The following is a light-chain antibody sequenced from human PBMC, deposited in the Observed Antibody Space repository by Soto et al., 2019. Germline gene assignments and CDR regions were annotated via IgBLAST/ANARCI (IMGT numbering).Light chain of an antibody. CDR1: SSNIGRNT. Sequence: QSVLTQPPSASGTPGQRVTISCSGSSSNIGRNTVNWYQQLPGTAPKLLIYGNNQRPSGVPDRFSGSKSGTSASLVISGLQSEDEADYYCAAWDDSLNGPVFGGGTKLTVL. CDR2: GNN. V-gene: IGLV1-44*01. J-gene: IGLJ3*02. CDR3: AAWDDSLNGPV.